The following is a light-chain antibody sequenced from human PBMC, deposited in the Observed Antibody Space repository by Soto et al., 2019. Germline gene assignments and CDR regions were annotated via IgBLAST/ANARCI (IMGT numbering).Light chain of an antibody. CDR3: AAWDDSLNGVV. J-gene: IGLJ1*01. CDR1: SSNIGSTS. Sequence: SVLTHPPSLSRTPGHRVTISCSGSSSNIGSTSVHWFQQFPGTAPKVLIHSNDKRPSGVPDRFSGSKSGTSASLAISGLQSEDEADYYCAAWDDSLNGVVFGIGTKATVL. V-gene: IGLV1-44*01. CDR2: SND.